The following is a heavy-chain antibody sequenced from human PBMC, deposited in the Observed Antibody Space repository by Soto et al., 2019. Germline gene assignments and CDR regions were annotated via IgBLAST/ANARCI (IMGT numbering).Heavy chain of an antibody. CDR1: GFTFDNYA. J-gene: IGHJ4*02. CDR2: ISSSGSTI. D-gene: IGHD4-17*01. Sequence: PGGSLRLSCAVSGFTFDNYAMSWVRQPPGKGLEWVSYISSSGSTIYYADSVKGRFTISRDNAKNSLYLQMNSLRAEDTAVYYCARPLHDYGDFFSFDYWGQGTLVTVSS. V-gene: IGHV3-48*03. CDR3: ARPLHDYGDFFSFDY.